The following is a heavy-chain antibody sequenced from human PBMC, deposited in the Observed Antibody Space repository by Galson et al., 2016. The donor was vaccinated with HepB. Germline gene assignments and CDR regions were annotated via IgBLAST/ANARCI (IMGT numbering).Heavy chain of an antibody. CDR2: IHRTGST. CDR1: GGSISNSDW. J-gene: IGHJ4*02. CDR3: ARQQLSYTWGY. D-gene: IGHD1-1*01. Sequence: SETLSLTCAVSGGSISNSDWWSWVRQPPGKGLEWIGEIHRTGSTNYNPSLKSRVTISVDKANEQISLNLCSVTAADAAVYYCARQQLSYTWGYWGQGTQVTVSS. V-gene: IGHV4-4*02.